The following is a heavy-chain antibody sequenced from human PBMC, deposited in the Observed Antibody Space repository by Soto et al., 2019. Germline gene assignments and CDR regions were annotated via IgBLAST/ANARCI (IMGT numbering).Heavy chain of an antibody. J-gene: IGHJ4*02. CDR2: ISSSSSYI. D-gene: IGHD4-17*01. CDR1: GFTFSSYS. Sequence: EVQLVESGGGLVKPGGSLRLSCAASGFTFSSYSMNWVRQAPGKGLEWVSSISSSSSYIYYADSVKDRFTISRDNAKNSLYLQMNSLRAEDTAVYYCARDRSGDYRGFDYWGQGTLVTVSS. V-gene: IGHV3-21*01. CDR3: ARDRSGDYRGFDY.